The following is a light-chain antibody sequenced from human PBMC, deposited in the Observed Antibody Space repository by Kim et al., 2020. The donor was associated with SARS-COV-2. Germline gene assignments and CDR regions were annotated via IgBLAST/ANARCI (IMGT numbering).Light chain of an antibody. CDR3: QAWDSSTAWV. CDR1: KSGDKY. V-gene: IGLV3-1*01. CDR2: QDS. J-gene: IGLJ3*02. Sequence: SYELTQPPSVSVSPGQTASITCSGDKSGDKYACWYQQKPGQSPVLVIYQDSKRPSGIPERFSGSNSGNTATLTISGTQAMDEADYYCQAWDSSTAWVFGG.